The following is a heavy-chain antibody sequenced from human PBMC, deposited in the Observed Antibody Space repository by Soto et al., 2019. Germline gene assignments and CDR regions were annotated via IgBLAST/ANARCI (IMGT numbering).Heavy chain of an antibody. Sequence: PSETLSLTCAVYGGSFSGYYWSWIRQPPGKGLEWIGEINHSGSTNYNPSLKSRVTISVDTSKNQFSLKLSSVTAADTAVYYCARDPPYSSSWYDWFDPWGQGTLVTVS. D-gene: IGHD6-13*01. CDR1: GGSFSGYY. CDR2: INHSGST. J-gene: IGHJ5*02. CDR3: ARDPPYSSSWYDWFDP. V-gene: IGHV4-34*01.